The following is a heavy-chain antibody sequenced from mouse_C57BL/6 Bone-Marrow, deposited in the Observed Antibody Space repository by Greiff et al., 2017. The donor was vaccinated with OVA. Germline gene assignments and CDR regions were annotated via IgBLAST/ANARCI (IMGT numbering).Heavy chain of an antibody. V-gene: IGHV5-17*01. CDR3: AMMTGTGFAY. Sequence: EVKLVESGGGLVQPGGSLKLSCAASGFTFSDYGMHWVRQAPEKGLEWVAYISSGSSTIYYADTVKGRFTISRDNAKDTLILQMTSLRSGDTAKYYCAMMTGTGFAYWGQGTLVTVSA. CDR2: ISSGSSTI. J-gene: IGHJ3*01. D-gene: IGHD4-1*01. CDR1: GFTFSDYG.